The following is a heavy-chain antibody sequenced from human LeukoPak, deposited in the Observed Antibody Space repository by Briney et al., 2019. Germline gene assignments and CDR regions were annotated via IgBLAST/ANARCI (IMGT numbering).Heavy chain of an antibody. D-gene: IGHD6-13*01. Sequence: PGGSLRLSCAASGFTFSRYWMNWVRQAPGKGLEWVANIKEDGREKYYVDSVKGRFTISRDNAKNSLYLQMNSLRAEDTAVYYCAREKQLYGSTLFAFDIWGQGTMVTVSS. CDR3: AREKQLYGSTLFAFDI. CDR1: GFTFSRYW. V-gene: IGHV3-7*01. J-gene: IGHJ3*02. CDR2: IKEDGREK.